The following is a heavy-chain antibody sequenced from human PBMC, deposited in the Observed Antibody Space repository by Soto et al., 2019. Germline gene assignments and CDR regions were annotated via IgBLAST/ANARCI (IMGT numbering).Heavy chain of an antibody. CDR3: AREKANWGTLDY. V-gene: IGHV6-1*01. D-gene: IGHD7-27*01. Sequence: SETLSLTCAISGDSVSSNSAAWNWIRQSPSRGLERLGMTYYRSKWYNDYAVSVKSRITINPDTSKNQFSLQLNSVTPEDTAVYYCAREKANWGTLDYWGQGTLVTFSS. CDR1: GDSVSSNSAA. CDR2: TYYRSKWYN. J-gene: IGHJ4*02.